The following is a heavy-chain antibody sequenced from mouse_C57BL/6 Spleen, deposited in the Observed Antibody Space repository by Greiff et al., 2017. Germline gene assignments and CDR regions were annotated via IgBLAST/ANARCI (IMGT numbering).Heavy chain of an antibody. CDR2: IDPETGGT. V-gene: IGHV1-15*01. CDR1: GYTFTDYD. J-gene: IGHJ2*01. Sequence: VKLQQSGAELVRPGASVTLSCKASGYTFTDYDMHWVKQTPVHGLDWIGAIDPETGGTAYNQKFKGKAILTADQTSRTAYMELRILTSEDSAVYYCTRELVDYWGQGTTLTVAS. CDR3: TRELVDY.